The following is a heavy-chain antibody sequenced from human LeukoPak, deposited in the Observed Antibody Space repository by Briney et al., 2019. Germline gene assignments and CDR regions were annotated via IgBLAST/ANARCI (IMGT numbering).Heavy chain of an antibody. CDR2: ISYDGSNK. Sequence: GGSLRLSCAASGFTFSSYGMHWVRQAPGKGLEWVAVISYDGSNKYYADSVKGRFTISGDNSKNTLYLQMNSLRAEDTAVYYCAKDRYYYDSSGYLDYWGQGTLVTVSS. CDR1: GFTFSSYG. V-gene: IGHV3-30*18. D-gene: IGHD3-22*01. CDR3: AKDRYYYDSSGYLDY. J-gene: IGHJ4*02.